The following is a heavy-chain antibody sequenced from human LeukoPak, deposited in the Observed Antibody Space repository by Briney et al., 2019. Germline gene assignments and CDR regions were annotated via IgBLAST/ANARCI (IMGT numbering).Heavy chain of an antibody. CDR2: INGDGRST. J-gene: IGHJ4*02. V-gene: IGHV3-74*01. CDR3: ARDIAVSGNYFDY. CDR1: GFTFSNYW. Sequence: GGSLRLSCAASGFTFSNYWIHWVRQAPGKGLVWVSRINGDGRSTTYADSVRGRFIISRDNAKNMLYLQVNSLRAEDTALYYCARDIAVSGNYFDYWGQGTLVTVSS. D-gene: IGHD6-19*01.